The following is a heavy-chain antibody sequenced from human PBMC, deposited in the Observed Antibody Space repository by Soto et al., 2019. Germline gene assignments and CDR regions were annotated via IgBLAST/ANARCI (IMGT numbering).Heavy chain of an antibody. Sequence: GASVKVSCKASGGTFSSYAISWVRQAPGQGLEWMGGIIPIFGTANYAQKFQGRVTITADESTSTAYMELSSLRSEDTAVYYCARGSVLRYFDWLSSPFDYWGQGTLVTVSS. CDR2: IIPIFGTA. D-gene: IGHD3-9*01. CDR1: GGTFSSYA. CDR3: ARGSVLRYFDWLSSPFDY. V-gene: IGHV1-69*13. J-gene: IGHJ4*02.